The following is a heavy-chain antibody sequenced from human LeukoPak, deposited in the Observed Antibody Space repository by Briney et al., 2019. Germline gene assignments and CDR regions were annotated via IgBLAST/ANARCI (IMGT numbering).Heavy chain of an antibody. CDR1: GFTFSSYS. CDR2: ISSSSSYI. CDR3: ARDLAVAGHFDY. V-gene: IGHV3-21*01. Sequence: GGSLRLSCAASGFTFSSYSMNWVRQAPGKGLEWVSSISSSSSYIYYADSVKGRSTISRDNAKNSLYLQMNSLRAEDTAVYYCARDLAVAGHFDYWGQGTLVTVSS. J-gene: IGHJ4*02. D-gene: IGHD6-19*01.